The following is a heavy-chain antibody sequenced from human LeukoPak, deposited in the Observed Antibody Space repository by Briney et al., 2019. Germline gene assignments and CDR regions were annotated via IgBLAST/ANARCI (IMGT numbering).Heavy chain of an antibody. Sequence: PGGSLRLSCTAFGFAFDEHGMSWVRQVPGKGLEWVAGINWSGGSTGYADPLRGRFTISRDNAKNSLYLQMDSLRAEDTALYYCARAPITSPFYFDCWGQGTLVTVSS. J-gene: IGHJ4*02. CDR1: GFAFDEHG. CDR2: INWSGGST. CDR3: ARAPITSPFYFDC. V-gene: IGHV3-20*04. D-gene: IGHD2-2*01.